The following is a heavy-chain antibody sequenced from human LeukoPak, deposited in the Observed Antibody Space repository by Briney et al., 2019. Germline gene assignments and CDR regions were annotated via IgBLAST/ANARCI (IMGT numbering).Heavy chain of an antibody. Sequence: SQTLSLTRTVSGGSISSGGYYWSWIRQPPGKGLEWIGYIYHSGSTYYNPSLKSRVTISVDRSKNQFSLKLSSVTAADTAVYYCARAKGARAMRRDFDYWGQGTLVTVSS. CDR2: IYHSGST. J-gene: IGHJ4*02. D-gene: IGHD2-2*01. CDR3: ARAKGARAMRRDFDY. CDR1: GGSISSGGYY. V-gene: IGHV4-30-2*01.